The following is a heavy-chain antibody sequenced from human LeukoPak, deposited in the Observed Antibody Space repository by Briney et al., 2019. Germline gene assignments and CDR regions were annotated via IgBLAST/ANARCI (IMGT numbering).Heavy chain of an antibody. Sequence: GGSLRLSCAASGFTFASYGMTWVRQAPGKGLEWVSAISGSGGSTYYADSVKGRFTLSRDNSKNTLYLQMNSLRAEDTAVYYCVKDDIVVVTAIRYLDYWGQGTLVTVSS. CDR1: GFTFASYG. D-gene: IGHD2-21*02. J-gene: IGHJ4*02. V-gene: IGHV3-23*01. CDR2: ISGSGGST. CDR3: VKDDIVVVTAIRYLDY.